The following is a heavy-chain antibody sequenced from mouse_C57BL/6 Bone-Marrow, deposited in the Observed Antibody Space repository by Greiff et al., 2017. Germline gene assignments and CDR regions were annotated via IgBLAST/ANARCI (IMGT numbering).Heavy chain of an antibody. D-gene: IGHD1-1*01. V-gene: IGHV10-1*01. CDR1: GFSFNTYA. CDR2: IRSKSNNYAT. J-gene: IGHJ4*01. Sequence: EVQRVESGGGLVQPKGSLKLSCAASGFSFNTYAMNWVRQAPGKGLEWVARIRSKSNNYATYYADSVKDSFTISRDDSESMLYLQMNNLKTEDTAMYYCVRHRSYGSSYYAMDYWGQGTSVTVSS. CDR3: VRHRSYGSSYYAMDY.